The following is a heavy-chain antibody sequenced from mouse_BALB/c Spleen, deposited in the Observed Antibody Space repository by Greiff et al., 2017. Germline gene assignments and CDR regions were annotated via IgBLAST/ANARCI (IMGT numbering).Heavy chain of an antibody. J-gene: IGHJ4*01. CDR1: GFAFSSYD. CDR2: ISSGGGST. V-gene: IGHV5-12-1*01. Sequence: EVKLVESGGGLVKPGGSLKLSCAASGFAFSSYDMSWVRQTPEKRLEWVAYISSGGGSTYYPDTVKGRFTISRDNAKNTLYLQMSSLKSEDTAMYYCARHGRLLPYAMDYWGQGTSVTVSS. D-gene: IGHD2-3*01. CDR3: ARHGRLLPYAMDY.